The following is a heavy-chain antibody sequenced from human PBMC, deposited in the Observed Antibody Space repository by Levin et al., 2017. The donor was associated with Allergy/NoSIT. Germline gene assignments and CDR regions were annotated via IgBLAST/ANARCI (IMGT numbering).Heavy chain of an antibody. CDR3: AREDYDILTGHNLDY. CDR2: IWYDGSNK. V-gene: IGHV3-33*01. D-gene: IGHD3-9*01. Sequence: GESLKISCAASGFTFSSYGMHWVRQAPGKGLEWVAVIWYDGSNKYYADSVKGRFTISRDNSKNTLYLQMNSLRAEDTAVYYCAREDYDILTGHNLDYWGQGTLVTVSS. J-gene: IGHJ4*02. CDR1: GFTFSSYG.